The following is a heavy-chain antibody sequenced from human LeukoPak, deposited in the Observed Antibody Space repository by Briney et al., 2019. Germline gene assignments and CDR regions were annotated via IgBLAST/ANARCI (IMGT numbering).Heavy chain of an antibody. CDR3: ARSWYRGDAFDI. V-gene: IGHV3-23*01. CDR1: GFTFSSYA. Sequence: GGSLRLSCAASGFTFSSYAMSWVRQAPGKGLEWVSAISGSGGSTYYADSVKGRFTISRDNSKNTLYLQMNSLRAEDTAVYYCARSWYRGDAFDIWGQGTMVTVSS. D-gene: IGHD6-13*01. J-gene: IGHJ3*02. CDR2: ISGSGGST.